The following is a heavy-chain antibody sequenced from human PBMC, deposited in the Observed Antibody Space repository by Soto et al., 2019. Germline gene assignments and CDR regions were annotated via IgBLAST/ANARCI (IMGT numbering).Heavy chain of an antibody. CDR1: GGSISSGGYS. CDR2: IYHSLST. Sequence: QLQLQESGSGLVKPSQTLSLTCAVSGGSISSGGYSWSWIRQPPGKGLEWLGYIYHSLSTYSHPSLKSLVTISVDRSKNQFSLNLSSMTAADTAVYYCARGPPFGYWGQGTLVTVSS. CDR3: ARGPPFGY. J-gene: IGHJ4*02. V-gene: IGHV4-30-2*01.